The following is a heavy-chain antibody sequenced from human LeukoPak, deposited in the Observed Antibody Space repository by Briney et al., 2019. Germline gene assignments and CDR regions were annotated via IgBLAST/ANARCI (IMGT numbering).Heavy chain of an antibody. J-gene: IGHJ3*02. V-gene: IGHV3-30*04. Sequence: GSLRLSCAASGFTFSSYAMNWVRQAPGKGLEWVAVISYDGSNKYYADSVKGRFTISRDNSKNTLYLQMNSLRAEDTAVYYCASLGYCSGGSCYLSPDPDAFDIWGQGTMVTVSS. CDR3: ASLGYCSGGSCYLSPDPDAFDI. CDR2: ISYDGSNK. CDR1: GFTFSSYA. D-gene: IGHD2-15*01.